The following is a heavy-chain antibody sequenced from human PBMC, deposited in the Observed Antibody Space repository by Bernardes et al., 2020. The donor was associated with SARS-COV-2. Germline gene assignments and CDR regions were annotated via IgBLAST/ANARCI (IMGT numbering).Heavy chain of an antibody. J-gene: IGHJ3*02. D-gene: IGHD3-10*01. CDR1: GLTFSSYW. CDR2: ISCSGGST. V-gene: IGHV3-23*01. Sequence: GGSLRLSCAASGLTFSSYWMHWVRQAPGKGLEWVSAISCSGGSTYYADSVKGRFTISRDNSKNTLYLQMNSLRAEDTAVYYWAKDLYGSGSYTDAFDIWGQGTMVTVSS. CDR3: AKDLYGSGSYTDAFDI.